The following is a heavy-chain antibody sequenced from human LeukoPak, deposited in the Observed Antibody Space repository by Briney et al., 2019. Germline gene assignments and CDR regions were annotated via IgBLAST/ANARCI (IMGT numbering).Heavy chain of an antibody. CDR1: GYTLTELS. CDR3: ATDGLSSGYYYDAFDI. Sequence: TSVKVSCKVSGYTLTELSMHWVRQAPGKGLEWMGGFDPEDGETIYAQKFQGRVTMTEDTSTDTAYMELSSLRSEDTAVYYCATDGLSSGYYYDAFDIWGQGTMVT. V-gene: IGHV1-24*01. D-gene: IGHD3-22*01. J-gene: IGHJ3*02. CDR2: FDPEDGET.